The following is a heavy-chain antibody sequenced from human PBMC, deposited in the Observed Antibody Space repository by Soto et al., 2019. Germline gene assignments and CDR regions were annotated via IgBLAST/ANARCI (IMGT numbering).Heavy chain of an antibody. Sequence: ASVKVSCKASGYTFTGYYMHWVRQAPGQGLEWMGWINPNSGGTNYAQKFQGWVTMTRDTSISTAYMELSRLRSDDTAVYYCARASGFYCSGGSCYPNWFDPWGQGTLVTVSS. CDR1: GYTFTGYY. J-gene: IGHJ5*02. D-gene: IGHD2-15*01. V-gene: IGHV1-2*04. CDR2: INPNSGGT. CDR3: ARASGFYCSGGSCYPNWFDP.